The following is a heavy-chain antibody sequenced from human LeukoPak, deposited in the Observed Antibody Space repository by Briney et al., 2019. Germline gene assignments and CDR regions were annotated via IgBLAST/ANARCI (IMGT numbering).Heavy chain of an antibody. D-gene: IGHD5-12*01. Sequence: ASVKVSCKASGYTFTGYYMHWVRQSPGQGLEGMEWINPNSGGTNYAQKFQGRVTMTRSTSNSTAYMELSRLRSDDTAVYYCARDRSSGYPYWYFDLWGRGTLVTVSS. CDR3: ARDRSSGYPYWYFDL. CDR2: INPNSGGT. J-gene: IGHJ2*01. CDR1: GYTFTGYY. V-gene: IGHV1-2*02.